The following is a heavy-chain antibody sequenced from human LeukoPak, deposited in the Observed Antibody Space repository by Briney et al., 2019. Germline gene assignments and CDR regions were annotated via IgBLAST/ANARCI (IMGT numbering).Heavy chain of an antibody. Sequence: PGGSLRLSCAASGFTFSSHGMHWVRQAPGKGLEGVAVMWYDGNYNYYADSVKGRFTISRDISKNTLYLQMSSLRAEDTAVYYCAKSKGATGTYSFDSWGQGTLVTVSS. CDR2: MWYDGNYN. V-gene: IGHV3-33*06. D-gene: IGHD1-1*01. J-gene: IGHJ4*02. CDR1: GFTFSSHG. CDR3: AKSKGATGTYSFDS.